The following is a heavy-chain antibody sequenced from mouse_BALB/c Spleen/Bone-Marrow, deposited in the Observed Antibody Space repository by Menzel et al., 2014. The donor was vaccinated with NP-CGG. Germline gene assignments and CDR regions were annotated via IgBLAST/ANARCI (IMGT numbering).Heavy chain of an antibody. Sequence: EVQGVESGGGLVQPGGSLKFSCAASGFDFSRYWMSWVRQAPGKGLEWIGEINPDSRTINYSPSLKDKFIISRDNAKNTLYLRVNKVRSEDTALYYCARPDYYGYLNYWGQGTTLTVSS. V-gene: IGHV4-1*02. D-gene: IGHD1-1*01. J-gene: IGHJ2*01. CDR1: GFDFSRYW. CDR3: ARPDYYGYLNY. CDR2: INPDSRTI.